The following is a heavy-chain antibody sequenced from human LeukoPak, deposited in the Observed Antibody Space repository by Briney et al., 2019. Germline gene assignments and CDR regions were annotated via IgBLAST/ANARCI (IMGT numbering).Heavy chain of an antibody. V-gene: IGHV4-30-2*01. CDR3: AREARAPDTDGKLRAFMPFDD. Sequence: SQTLSLTCTVSGGSLGSGGYSWNWIRQPPGKGLEWIGYTYHSGDTYYNPSLKSRVTISVDRSKNQFSLKLSSVTAADTAVYYCAREARAPDTDGKLRAFMPFDDWGQGTLATVSS. D-gene: IGHD2-8*02. CDR1: GGSLGSGGYS. J-gene: IGHJ4*02. CDR2: TYHSGDT.